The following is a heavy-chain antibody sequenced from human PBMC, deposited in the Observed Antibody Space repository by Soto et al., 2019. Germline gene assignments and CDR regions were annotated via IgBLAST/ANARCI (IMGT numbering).Heavy chain of an antibody. V-gene: IGHV3-53*01. CDR3: AYSESGYSYGLRI. CDR2: FYSGGSS. D-gene: IGHD5-18*01. J-gene: IGHJ4*02. Sequence: GGSLRLSCAASGSTVRNNYMSWVRQAPGKGLEWVSVFYSGGSSNYADSVKGRFTISRDSSKNTLYLQMNSLRAEDTAVYYCAYSESGYSYGLRIWGQGTLVTVS. CDR1: GSTVRNNY.